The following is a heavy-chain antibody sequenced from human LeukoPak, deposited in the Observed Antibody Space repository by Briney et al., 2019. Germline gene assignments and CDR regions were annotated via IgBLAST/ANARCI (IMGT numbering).Heavy chain of an antibody. D-gene: IGHD6-19*01. CDR1: GFTFSSYT. J-gene: IGHJ4*02. CDR2: ISGSGGST. V-gene: IGHV3-23*01. CDR3: AKVSVAGTDNDY. Sequence: GGSLRLSCAASGFTFSSYTMSWVRQAPEKGLEWVSAISGSGGSTYYADSVKGRFTISRDNSKNTLYLQMNSLRAEDTAVYYCAKVSVAGTDNDYWGQGTLVTVSS.